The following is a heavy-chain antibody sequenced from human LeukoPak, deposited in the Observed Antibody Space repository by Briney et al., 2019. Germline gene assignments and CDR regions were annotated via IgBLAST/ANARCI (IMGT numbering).Heavy chain of an antibody. CDR2: ISYIVST. CDR1: TDSFSRHY. J-gene: IGHJ3*02. V-gene: IGHV4-59*11. Sequence: SETLSLTCALSTDSFSRHYWSCIRQPPEKGVEWIGYISYIVSTNYNPSLKSRVAISIDTSKNQFSLKLRSVTAADTAVYYCARDLITVTKGFDIWGQGTMVSVSS. D-gene: IGHD4-17*01. CDR3: ARDLITVTKGFDI.